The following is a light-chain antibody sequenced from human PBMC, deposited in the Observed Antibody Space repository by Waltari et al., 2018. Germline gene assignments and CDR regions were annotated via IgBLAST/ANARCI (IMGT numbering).Light chain of an antibody. CDR2: GAS. Sequence: EIVMTQSPATLSVSPGERATLSCRASQSVSSNLAWYQQKPGQAPGLLIYGASTSATGIPASFSGSGSGTEFTLTISSMQSEDFAVYYCQQYNNWPYTFGQGTKLEIK. CDR3: QQYNNWPYT. V-gene: IGKV3-15*01. J-gene: IGKJ2*01. CDR1: QSVSSN.